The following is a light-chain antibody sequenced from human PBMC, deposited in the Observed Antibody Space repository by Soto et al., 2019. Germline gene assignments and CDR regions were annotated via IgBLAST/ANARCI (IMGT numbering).Light chain of an antibody. V-gene: IGKV3-20*01. CDR2: TVS. Sequence: EIVLTQSPDTLSLSPGERATLSCRASQTVTTSYLAWYQQKPGQAPRLLIYTVSSRATGIPDRFSGSGSGTDFTLTFSRLEPEDFAVYYCQQYSNSPPTFGQGTKVEIK. CDR1: QTVTTSY. J-gene: IGKJ1*01. CDR3: QQYSNSPPT.